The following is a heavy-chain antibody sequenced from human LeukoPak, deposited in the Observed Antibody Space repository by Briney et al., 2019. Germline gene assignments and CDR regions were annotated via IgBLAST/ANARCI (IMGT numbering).Heavy chain of an antibody. CDR1: GGSISSYY. J-gene: IGHJ4*02. Sequence: SETLSLTCTVSGGSISSYYWSWIRQPPGKGLEWIGYIYYSGSTSYNPSLKSRVTISVDTSKNQFSLKLSSVTAADTAVYYCARSHIAAAGGFDYWGQGTLVTVSS. CDR2: IYYSGST. D-gene: IGHD6-13*01. CDR3: ARSHIAAAGGFDY. V-gene: IGHV4-59*01.